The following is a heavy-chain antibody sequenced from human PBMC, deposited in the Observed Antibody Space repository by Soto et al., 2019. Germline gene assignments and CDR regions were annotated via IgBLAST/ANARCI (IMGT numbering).Heavy chain of an antibody. CDR2: MNPNSGNT. Sequence: QVQLVQSGAEVKKPGASVKVSCKASGYTFTSYDINWVRQATGQGLEWMGWMNPNSGNTGYAQKYQGRVTITRNTSISTAYMELSSLRSEDTAVYYCARGFYGGNSEVDWFDPWGQGTLVTVSS. J-gene: IGHJ5*02. CDR3: ARGFYGGNSEVDWFDP. D-gene: IGHD4-17*01. V-gene: IGHV1-8*01. CDR1: GYTFTSYD.